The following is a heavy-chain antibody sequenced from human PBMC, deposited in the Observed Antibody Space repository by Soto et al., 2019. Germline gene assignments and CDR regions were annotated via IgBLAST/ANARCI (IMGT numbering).Heavy chain of an antibody. CDR1: GFTFSSYA. D-gene: IGHD3-3*01. J-gene: IGHJ6*04. Sequence: GGSLRLSCAASGFTFSSYAMSWVRQAPGKGLEWVSAISGSGGSTYYADSVKGRFTISRDNSKNTLYLQMNSLRAEDTAVYYCAKDWYYDFWSGYFNVWGKGTTVTVSS. V-gene: IGHV3-23*01. CDR2: ISGSGGST. CDR3: AKDWYYDFWSGYFNV.